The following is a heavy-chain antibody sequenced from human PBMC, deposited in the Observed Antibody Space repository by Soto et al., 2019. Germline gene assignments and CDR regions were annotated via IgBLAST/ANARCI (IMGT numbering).Heavy chain of an antibody. CDR1: GFTFSGSA. J-gene: IGHJ4*02. D-gene: IGHD2-15*01. CDR2: IRSKANSYTT. Sequence: AGGSLRLSCAASGFTFSGSAMHWVRQASGKGLEWVGRIRSKANSYTTAYAASVKGRFTISRDDSKNTAYLQMNSLKTEDTAVYYCTCGSSPIDYWGQGTLVTVSS. V-gene: IGHV3-73*01. CDR3: TCGSSPIDY.